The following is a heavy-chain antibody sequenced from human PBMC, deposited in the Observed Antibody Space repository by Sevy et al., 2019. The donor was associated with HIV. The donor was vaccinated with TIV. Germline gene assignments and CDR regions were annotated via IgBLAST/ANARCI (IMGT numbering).Heavy chain of an antibody. CDR3: AGENAWGRDYS. V-gene: IGHV4-59*08. D-gene: IGHD1-26*01. CDR2: IYYNGHI. J-gene: IGHJ4*02. CDR1: GGSITSLY. Sequence: SETLSLTCTVSGGSITSLYWNWIRQPPGKGLEWIANIYYNGHINYNPSLRSRVTLSLDTSKNQFSLRLSSVTAADTAMYYCAGENAWGRDYSWGQGTLVTVSS.